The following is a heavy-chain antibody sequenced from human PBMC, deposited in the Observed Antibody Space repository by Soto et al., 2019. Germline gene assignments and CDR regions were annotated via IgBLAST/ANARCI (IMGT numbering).Heavy chain of an antibody. CDR3: AKDGDGSGFYYYYMDV. CDR2: ISGSGGST. CDR1: GFTFSSYA. D-gene: IGHD3-10*01. Sequence: GGSLRLSCAASGFTFSSYAMSWVRQAPGKGLEWVSAISGSGGSTYYADSVKGRFTISRDNSKNTLYLQMNSLRAEDTTVYYCAKDGDGSGFYYYYMDVWGKGTTVTVSS. V-gene: IGHV3-23*01. J-gene: IGHJ6*03.